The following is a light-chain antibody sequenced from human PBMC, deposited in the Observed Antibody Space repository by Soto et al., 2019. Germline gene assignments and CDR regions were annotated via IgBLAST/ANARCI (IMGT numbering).Light chain of an antibody. V-gene: IGLV2-14*01. CDR1: SSDVGGYNY. Sequence: QSALTQPASVSGSPGQSITIACTGTSSDVGGYNYVSWFQQHPGKAPKLMISEVSNRPSGVSNRFSASKSGNTAPLTISGLQSEDEATYYCSSYSSSSTLVFGTGTKVT. CDR2: EVS. J-gene: IGLJ1*01. CDR3: SSYSSSSTLV.